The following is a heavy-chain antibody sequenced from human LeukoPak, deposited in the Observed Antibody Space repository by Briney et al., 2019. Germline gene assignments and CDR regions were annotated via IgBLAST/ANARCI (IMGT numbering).Heavy chain of an antibody. CDR2: IIPIFGTA. V-gene: IGHV1-69*13. Sequence: ASVKVSCKASGGTFSNYAISWVRQAPGQGLEWMGGIIPIFGTANYAQKFQGRVTITADESTSTASMELSSLRSEDTAVYYCALEVYYSDNSAFDYWGQGTLVTVSS. D-gene: IGHD3-22*01. CDR1: GGTFSNYA. CDR3: ALEVYYSDNSAFDY. J-gene: IGHJ4*02.